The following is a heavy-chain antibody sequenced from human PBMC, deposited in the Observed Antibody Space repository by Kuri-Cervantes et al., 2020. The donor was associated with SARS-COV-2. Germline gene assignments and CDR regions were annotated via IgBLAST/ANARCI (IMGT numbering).Heavy chain of an antibody. V-gene: IGHV3-30*03. CDR3: ARGPYYYDSSGYYSGYLGYYYYGMDV. J-gene: IGHJ6*02. CDR2: ISYDGKHK. Sequence: GGSLRLSCAASGFNFSRTDMHWVRQAPGKGLEWVAVISYDGKHKKCIVSGKGRFTISRDNSQNTLFLQMTSLRSEDTAMYYCARGPYYYDSSGYYSGYLGYYYYGMDVWGQGTTVTVSS. D-gene: IGHD3-22*01. CDR1: GFNFSRTD.